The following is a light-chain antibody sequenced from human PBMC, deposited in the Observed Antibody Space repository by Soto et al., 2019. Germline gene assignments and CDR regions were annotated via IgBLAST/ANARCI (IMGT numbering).Light chain of an antibody. V-gene: IGKV1-39*01. J-gene: IGKJ5*01. CDR3: QQSYSSPIT. Sequence: DIQLTQSPSSLSASLLDRVPIXWLASQRINNYLNWYQQKPGKAPKLLIYAASSLQSGVPSRFSGSGSGTDFTLTISSLQPEDFTTYYRQQSYSSPITFGQGTRLEIK. CDR1: QRINNY. CDR2: AAS.